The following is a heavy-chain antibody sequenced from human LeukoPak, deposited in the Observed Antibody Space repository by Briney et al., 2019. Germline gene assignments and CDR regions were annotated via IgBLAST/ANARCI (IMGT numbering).Heavy chain of an antibody. V-gene: IGHV4-39*07. CDR2: IYYSGST. CDR3: ARASGSYYS. CDR1: GGSISSSSYY. J-gene: IGHJ4*02. D-gene: IGHD1-26*01. Sequence: PSETLSLTCTVSGGSISSSSYYWGWIRQPPGKGLEWIGSIYYSGSTYYNPSLKSRVTISVDTSKNQFSLKLSSVTAADTAVYYCARASGSYYSWGQGTLVTVSS.